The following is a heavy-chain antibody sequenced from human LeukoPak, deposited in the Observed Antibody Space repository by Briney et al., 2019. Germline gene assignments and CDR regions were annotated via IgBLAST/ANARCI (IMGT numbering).Heavy chain of an antibody. V-gene: IGHV4-34*01. D-gene: IGHD6-13*01. CDR3: ARDSSGYSSSYEYFQH. J-gene: IGHJ1*01. CDR1: GGSFSGYY. CDR2: INHSGST. Sequence: SETLSLTCAVYGGSFSGYYWSWIRQPPGKGLEWIGEINHSGSTNYNPSLKSRVTISVDTSKNQFSLKLSSVTAADTAVYYCARDSSGYSSSYEYFQHWGQGTLVTVSS.